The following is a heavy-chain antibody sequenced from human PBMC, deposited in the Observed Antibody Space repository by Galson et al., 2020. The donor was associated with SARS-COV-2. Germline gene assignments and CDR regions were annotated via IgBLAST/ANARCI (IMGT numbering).Heavy chain of an antibody. V-gene: IGHV3-30*04. J-gene: IGHJ4*02. CDR3: ARGRWELLWGDS. CDR1: GSTFSNYA. D-gene: IGHD1-26*01. CDR2: ISYDGSNK. Sequence: GGSLRLSCAASGSTFSNYAMHWVRQAPGKGLEWVAVISYDGSNKYYADSVKGRFTISRDNSKNTLYLQMNSLRAEDTAVYYCARGRWELLWGDSWGQGTLVTVSS.